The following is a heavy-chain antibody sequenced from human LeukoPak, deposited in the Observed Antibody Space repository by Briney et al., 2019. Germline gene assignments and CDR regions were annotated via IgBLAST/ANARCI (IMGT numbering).Heavy chain of an antibody. CDR3: ARDIVVPAAMPRSL. J-gene: IGHJ4*02. Sequence: GGSLRLSCAASGFTFSSYWMSWVRQAPGKGLEWVANMKQDGSEKYYVDSVKGRFTISRDNAKNSLYLQMNSLRAEDTAVYYCARDIVVPAAMPRSLWGQGTLVTVSS. D-gene: IGHD2-2*01. CDR2: MKQDGSEK. V-gene: IGHV3-7*01. CDR1: GFTFSSYW.